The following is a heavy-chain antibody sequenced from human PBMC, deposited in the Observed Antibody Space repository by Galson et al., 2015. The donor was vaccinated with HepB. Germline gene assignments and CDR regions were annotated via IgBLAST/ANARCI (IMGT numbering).Heavy chain of an antibody. CDR1: GFTFSSFG. V-gene: IGHV3-30*18. CDR2: ISSDGSNK. CDR3: AKRSPHCGIDRPLDY. J-gene: IGHJ4*02. D-gene: IGHD2-21*01. Sequence: SLRLSCAASGFTFSSFGMHWVRQAPGKGLEWVAVISSDGSNKYYADSVKGRFTFSRDNSKNILYLHMNSLRPEDTAVYYCAKRSPHCGIDRPLDYWGQGTLVTVSS.